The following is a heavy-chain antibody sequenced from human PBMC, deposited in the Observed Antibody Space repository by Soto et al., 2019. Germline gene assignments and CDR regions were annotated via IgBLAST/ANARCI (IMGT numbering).Heavy chain of an antibody. D-gene: IGHD4-17*01. V-gene: IGHV3-9*01. Sequence: EVQLVESGGGLVQPGRSLRLSCAASGFTFDDYAMHWVRQAPGKGLEWVSGISWNSGSIGYADSVKGRFTISRDNAKNSLYLQMNSLRAEDTALYYCAKIRENGDYDWGGEYDAFDIWGQGTMVTVSS. CDR2: ISWNSGSI. CDR1: GFTFDDYA. J-gene: IGHJ3*02. CDR3: AKIRENGDYDWGGEYDAFDI.